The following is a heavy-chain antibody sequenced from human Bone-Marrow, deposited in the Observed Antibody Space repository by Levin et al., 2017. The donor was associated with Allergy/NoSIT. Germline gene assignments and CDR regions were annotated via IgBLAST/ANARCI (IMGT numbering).Heavy chain of an antibody. J-gene: IGHJ4*02. D-gene: IGHD2-2*01. Sequence: KISCKASAITFITSTVQWVRQARGQGLEWIGWIVAGTGETKYAQKFQERVAITWDMSTSTAYMELRSLRSEDTAVYYCAASSPGTRASFDYWGRGTLVIVSS. CDR1: AITFITST. CDR3: AASSPGTRASFDY. V-gene: IGHV1-58*01. CDR2: IVAGTGET.